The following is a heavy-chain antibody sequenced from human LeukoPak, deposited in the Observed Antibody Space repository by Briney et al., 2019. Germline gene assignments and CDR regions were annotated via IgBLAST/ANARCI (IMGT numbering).Heavy chain of an antibody. Sequence: SVKVSCKASGYTFINYAINWGRQAPGQGLEWMGRIIPILGIANYAQKFQGRVTITADKSTSTAYMELSSLRSEDTAVYYCARYSGYDLPSKFDPWGQGTLVTVSS. V-gene: IGHV1-69*04. CDR3: ARYSGYDLPSKFDP. CDR1: GYTFINYA. J-gene: IGHJ5*02. CDR2: IIPILGIA. D-gene: IGHD5-12*01.